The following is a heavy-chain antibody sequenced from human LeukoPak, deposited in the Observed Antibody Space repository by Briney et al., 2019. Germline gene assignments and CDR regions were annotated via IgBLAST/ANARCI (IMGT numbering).Heavy chain of an antibody. CDR1: GYTFTSYG. D-gene: IGHD3-3*01. V-gene: IGHV1-18*01. Sequence: GASVTVSCTASGYTFTSYGISWVRQAPGQGLEWMGWISAYNGNTNYAQKLQGRVTMTTDTSTSTAYMELRSLRSDDTAVYYCARNPDRHYDFWSGYYTVYYYYGMDVWGQGTTVTVSS. CDR2: ISAYNGNT. J-gene: IGHJ6*02. CDR3: ARNPDRHYDFWSGYYTVYYYYGMDV.